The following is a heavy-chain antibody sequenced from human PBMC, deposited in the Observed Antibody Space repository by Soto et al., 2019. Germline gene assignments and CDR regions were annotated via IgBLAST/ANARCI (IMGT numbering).Heavy chain of an antibody. CDR2: IDPSDSQT. J-gene: IGHJ4*02. CDR3: ARQIYDSDTGPNFQYYYDL. Sequence: AGESLKISCKGSGYGFAGYWITWVRQKPGKGLEWMGRIDPSDSQTYYSPSFRGHVTISVTKSITTVFLQWSSLRPSDTAMYYCARQIYDSDTGPNFQYYYDLWGQGPRSTVSS. V-gene: IGHV5-10-1*01. D-gene: IGHD3-22*01. CDR1: GYGFAGYW.